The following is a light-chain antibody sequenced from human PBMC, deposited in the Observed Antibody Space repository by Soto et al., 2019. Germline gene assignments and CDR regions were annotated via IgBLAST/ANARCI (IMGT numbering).Light chain of an antibody. V-gene: IGKV1-39*01. CDR3: QQSYTTPLT. Sequence: DIQMTQSPSSLSASVGDRVTITCRASQTISGYLNWYQQKPGKAPELLIYAASYLGNGVPSRFSGRGSGTYFTLTTSSLKPEDLATDDCQQSYTTPLTFGGGTKVEIK. CDR1: QTISGY. J-gene: IGKJ4*01. CDR2: AAS.